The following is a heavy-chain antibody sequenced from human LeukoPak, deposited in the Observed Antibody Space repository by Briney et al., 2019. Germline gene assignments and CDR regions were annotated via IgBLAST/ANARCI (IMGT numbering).Heavy chain of an antibody. D-gene: IGHD3-10*01. V-gene: IGHV3-21*01. J-gene: IGHJ6*03. CDR2: ISGSSSYI. CDR1: GFTFSTYN. CDR3: ARVRLLWFGEFEYYMDV. Sequence: GGSLRLSCAASGFTFSTYNMNWVRQAPGKGLEWVSSISGSSSYIYYADSVKGRFSISRDNAKNSLYLQMNSLRAEDTAVYYCARVRLLWFGEFEYYMDVWGKGTTVTISS.